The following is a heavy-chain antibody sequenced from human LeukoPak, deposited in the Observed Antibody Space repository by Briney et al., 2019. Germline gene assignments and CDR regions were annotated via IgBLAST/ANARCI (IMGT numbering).Heavy chain of an antibody. CDR2: ISGSGGST. Sequence: PGGSLRLSCAASGFTFSSYAMSWVRQAPGKGLEWVSAISGSGGSTYYADSVKGRFTISRDNSKNTLYLQMNRLRAEDTAVYYCAKAMVGYNARFDYWGQGTLVTVSS. CDR1: GFTFSSYA. J-gene: IGHJ4*02. CDR3: AKAMVGYNARFDY. V-gene: IGHV3-23*01. D-gene: IGHD5-24*01.